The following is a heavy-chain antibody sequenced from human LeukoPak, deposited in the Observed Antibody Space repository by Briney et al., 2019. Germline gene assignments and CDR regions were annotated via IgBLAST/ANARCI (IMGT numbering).Heavy chain of an antibody. V-gene: IGHV4-4*07. J-gene: IGHJ6*03. CDR2: IYTSGST. Sequence: SETLSLTCTVSGGSISSYYWSWIRQPAGKGLEWIGRIYTSGSTNYNPSLKSRVTMSVDTSKNQFSLKLSSVTAADTAVYYCATTVGEQNSSWYPWSNYYYYMDVWGKGTTVTVSS. CDR3: ATTVGEQNSSWYPWSNYYYYMDV. CDR1: GGSISSYY. D-gene: IGHD6-13*01.